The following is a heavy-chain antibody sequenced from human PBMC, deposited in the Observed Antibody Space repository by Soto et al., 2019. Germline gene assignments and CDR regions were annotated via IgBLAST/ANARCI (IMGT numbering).Heavy chain of an antibody. CDR3: ARQIYDSDTGPHFQYYFDS. CDR2: IDPSDSQT. J-gene: IGHJ4*02. D-gene: IGHD3-22*01. Sequence: GESLKISCNGSGYSFAGYWITWVRQKPGKGLEWMGRIDPSDSQTYYSPSFRGHVTISATKSITTVFLQWSSLRASDTAMYYCARQIYDSDTGPHFQYYFDSWGQGTPVTVSS. CDR1: GYSFAGYW. V-gene: IGHV5-10-1*01.